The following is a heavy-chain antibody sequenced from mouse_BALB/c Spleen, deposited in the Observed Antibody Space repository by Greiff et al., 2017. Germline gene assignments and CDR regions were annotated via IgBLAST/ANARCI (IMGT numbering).Heavy chain of an antibody. D-gene: IGHD1-1*01. CDR2: IYWDDDK. Sequence: QVTLKECGPGILQPSQTLSLTCSFSGFSLSTSGMGVSWIRQPSGKGLEWLAHIYWDDDKRYNPSLKSRLTISKDTSSNQVFLKITSVDTADTATYYCARSNYGSSPYAMDYWGQGTSVTVSS. V-gene: IGHV8-12*01. CDR1: GFSLSTSGMG. J-gene: IGHJ4*01. CDR3: ARSNYGSSPYAMDY.